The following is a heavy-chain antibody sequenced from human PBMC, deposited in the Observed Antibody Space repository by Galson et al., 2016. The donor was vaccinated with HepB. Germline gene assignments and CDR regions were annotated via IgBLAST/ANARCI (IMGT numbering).Heavy chain of an antibody. Sequence: SLRLSCAASGFTFSSYTMHWVRQAPGEGLEWVAVVSYDGNKKYYADSVKGRFTISRDNSKNTLNLQLDSLTPEDTAVYYRARGQWLHGEDVDFWGQGILVTVSS. D-gene: IGHD6-19*01. CDR2: VSYDGNKK. J-gene: IGHJ4*02. CDR3: ARGQWLHGEDVDF. CDR1: GFTFSSYT. V-gene: IGHV3-30-3*01.